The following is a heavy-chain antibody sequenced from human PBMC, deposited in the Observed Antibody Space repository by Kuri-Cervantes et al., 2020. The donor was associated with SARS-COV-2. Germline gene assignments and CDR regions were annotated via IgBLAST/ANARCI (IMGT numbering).Heavy chain of an antibody. CDR3: AREVYCNGGSCYGDNWFDP. Sequence: SQTLSLTCAISGDSVSNNIGAWNWIRQSPERGLEWLGRTYYRSKWYNDYATSVQRRISINPDTSKNQFSLHLKSVTPEDTAVYYCAREVYCNGGSCYGDNWFDPWGQGTLVTVSS. CDR2: TYYRSKWYN. V-gene: IGHV6-1*01. D-gene: IGHD2-15*01. J-gene: IGHJ5*02. CDR1: GDSVSNNIGA.